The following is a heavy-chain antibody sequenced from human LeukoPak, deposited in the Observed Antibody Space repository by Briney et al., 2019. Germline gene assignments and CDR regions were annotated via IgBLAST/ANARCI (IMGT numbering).Heavy chain of an antibody. D-gene: IGHD3-16*01. V-gene: IGHV4-34*01. CDR3: ASRLGFYYYMDV. CDR2: INHSGST. Sequence: ASETLSLTCAVYGGSFSGYYWSWIRQPPGKGLEWIGEINHSGSTNYNPSLKSRVTISVDTSKNQFSLKLSSVTAADTAVYYCASRLGFYYYMDVWGKGTTVTVSS. J-gene: IGHJ6*03. CDR1: GGSFSGYY.